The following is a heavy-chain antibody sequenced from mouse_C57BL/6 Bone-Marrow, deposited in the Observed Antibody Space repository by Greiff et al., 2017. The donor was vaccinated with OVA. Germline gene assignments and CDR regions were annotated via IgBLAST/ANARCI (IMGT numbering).Heavy chain of an antibody. J-gene: IGHJ3*01. CDR2: IYPSDSET. V-gene: IGHV1-61*01. CDR3: AREGYYDPWFAY. D-gene: IGHD2-4*01. Sequence: QVQLQQPGAELVRPGSSVKLTCKASGYTFTSYWMDWVKQRPGQGLEWIGNIYPSDSETHYNQKFKDKATLTVDKSSSTAYMRLSSLTSEDSAVYYRAREGYYDPWFAYWGQGTLVTVSA. CDR1: GYTFTSYW.